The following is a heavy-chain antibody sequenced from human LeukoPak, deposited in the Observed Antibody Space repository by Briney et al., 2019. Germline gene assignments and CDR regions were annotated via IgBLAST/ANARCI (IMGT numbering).Heavy chain of an antibody. CDR2: IYYSGIT. J-gene: IGHJ4*02. CDR3: ARSDEGSGVVFDY. CDR1: GVSISSSY. V-gene: IGHV4-59*01. D-gene: IGHD6-19*01. Sequence: KTSETLSLTCTVSGVSISSSYWSWIRQPPGKGLEWIGYIYYSGITNYNPSLQSRVTISVDTSTKQFSLKVSSVTAADTAVYYCARSDEGSGVVFDYWGQGTLVTVSS.